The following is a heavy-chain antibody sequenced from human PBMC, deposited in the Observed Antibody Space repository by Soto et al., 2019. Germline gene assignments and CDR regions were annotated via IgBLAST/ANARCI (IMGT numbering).Heavy chain of an antibody. D-gene: IGHD1-26*01. V-gene: IGHV1-69*01. CDR3: ARDGGRHSGGIDY. J-gene: IGHJ4*02. CDR2: IIPIFGTA. CDR1: GGTFSSYS. Sequence: QVQLVQSGAEVKKPGSSVKVSCKASGGTFSSYSINWVRQAPGQGLEWMGEIIPIFGTANYAQKFQGRVTITADEATSSAYMELSSLRSEDTAVYYCARDGGRHSGGIDYWGQGTLVTVSS.